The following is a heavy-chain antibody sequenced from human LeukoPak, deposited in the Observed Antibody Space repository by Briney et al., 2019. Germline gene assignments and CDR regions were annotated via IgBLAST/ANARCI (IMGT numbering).Heavy chain of an antibody. J-gene: IGHJ4*02. CDR1: DYSITNGYY. CDR2: IYHSGST. V-gene: IGHV4-38-2*02. Sequence: SETLSFTCTVSDYSITNGYYWGWIRQPPGKGLEWIGSIYHSGSTYYNPSLKSRVTISVDTSKNQFSLKLSSVTAADTAVYYCARGPRQFDYWGQGTLVTVSS. CDR3: ARGPRQFDY.